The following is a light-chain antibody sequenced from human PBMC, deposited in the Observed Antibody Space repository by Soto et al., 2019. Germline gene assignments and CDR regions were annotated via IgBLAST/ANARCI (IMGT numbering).Light chain of an antibody. J-gene: IGKJ4*01. CDR3: QQYGRSPLT. CDR1: HSVSSSY. V-gene: IGKV3-20*01. Sequence: EIVLTQSPGTLSLSPGERATLSCRASHSVSSSYLAWYRQKPGQAPRLLIYAASSRATGIPDRFSGSGSGTDFTLTISRLEPEDCAVYYCQQYGRSPLTFGGGTKVEIK. CDR2: AAS.